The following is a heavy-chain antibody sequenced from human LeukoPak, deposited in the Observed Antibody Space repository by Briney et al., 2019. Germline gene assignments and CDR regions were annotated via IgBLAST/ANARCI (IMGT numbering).Heavy chain of an antibody. CDR2: ISSSSSYI. J-gene: IGHJ4*02. Sequence: KAGGSLRLSCAASGFTFSSYSMNWVRQAPGKGLEWVSSISSSSSYIYYADSVKGRFTISRDNTKNLLYLEMNSLRTEDTAMYFCVRDVGAVRGEVYFDYWGQGTLVTVSS. CDR1: GFTFSSYS. D-gene: IGHD3-10*01. CDR3: VRDVGAVRGEVYFDY. V-gene: IGHV3-21*06.